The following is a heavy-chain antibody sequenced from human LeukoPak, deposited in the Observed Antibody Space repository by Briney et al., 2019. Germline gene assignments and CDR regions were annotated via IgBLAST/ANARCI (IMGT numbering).Heavy chain of an antibody. CDR3: ARGHSGSYSGAFDI. CDR1: GFTFDDYT. J-gene: IGHJ3*02. V-gene: IGHV3-43*01. Sequence: GGSLRLSCAASGFTFDDYTMHWVRQAPGKGLEWVSLISRDGGRTYYADSVKGRFTISRDNSKNSLYLQMNSLRTEDTALYYRARGHSGSYSGAFDIWGQGTMVTVSS. CDR2: ISRDGGRT. D-gene: IGHD1-26*01.